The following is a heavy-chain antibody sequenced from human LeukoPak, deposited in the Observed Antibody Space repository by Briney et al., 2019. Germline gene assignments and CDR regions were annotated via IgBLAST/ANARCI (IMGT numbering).Heavy chain of an antibody. CDR1: GFTFSNYA. V-gene: IGHV3-23*01. D-gene: IGHD4-17*01. J-gene: IGHJ4*02. Sequence: GGSLRLSCAASGFTFSNYAMSWVRQPPGKGLAWVSTIICGGASTFYADSVKGRFTISRDTYMNTLYLQMNSLSAEDTAIYYCAKHHSGLRYDYWGQGTLVTVSS. CDR3: AKHHSGLRYDY. CDR2: IICGGAST.